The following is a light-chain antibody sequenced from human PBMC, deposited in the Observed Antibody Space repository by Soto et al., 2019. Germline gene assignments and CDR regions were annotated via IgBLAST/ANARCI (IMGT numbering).Light chain of an antibody. Sequence: DIQMTQSPSSVSASVGDRVTITCRASQGISSWLAWYQQNXGXAPELLIYAASSLQSGVPSRFSGSGSGTDLTVTISSLQREDFATDFCKQDNSFPRTFGGGTKVDIK. J-gene: IGKJ4*01. CDR3: KQDNSFPRT. CDR1: QGISSW. V-gene: IGKV1-12*01. CDR2: AAS.